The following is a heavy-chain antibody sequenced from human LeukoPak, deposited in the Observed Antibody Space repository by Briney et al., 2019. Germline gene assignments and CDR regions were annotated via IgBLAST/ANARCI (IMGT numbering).Heavy chain of an antibody. Sequence: PGGSLRLSCAASGFTFSRCDMHWVRQAPGKGLEWVAFVLYDGSLKYYADSVRGRVTISRDNSKNALYLQMNSLRAEDTAVYYCARRFLEWSQDAFDIWGQGTMVTVSS. D-gene: IGHD3-3*01. CDR1: GFTFSRCD. CDR3: ARRFLEWSQDAFDI. J-gene: IGHJ3*02. CDR2: VLYDGSLK. V-gene: IGHV3-30*02.